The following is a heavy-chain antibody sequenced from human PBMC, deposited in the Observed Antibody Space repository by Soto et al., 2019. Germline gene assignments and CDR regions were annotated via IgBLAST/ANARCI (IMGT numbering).Heavy chain of an antibody. Sequence: QVQLVQSGAEVKKPGSSVKVSCRATGGTFSSYAISWVRQAPGRGLEWMGGIIPIFGTANYAQKFQGRVTITADESTSTAYMELSSLRSEDTAVYYCARVPYCSSTSCYRYYYYYGMDVWGQGTTVTVSS. CDR3: ARVPYCSSTSCYRYYYYYGMDV. CDR1: GGTFSSYA. D-gene: IGHD2-2*01. CDR2: IIPIFGTA. J-gene: IGHJ6*02. V-gene: IGHV1-69*01.